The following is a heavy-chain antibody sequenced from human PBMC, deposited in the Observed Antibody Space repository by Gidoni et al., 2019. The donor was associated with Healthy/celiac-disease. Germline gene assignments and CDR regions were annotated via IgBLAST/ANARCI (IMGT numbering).Heavy chain of an antibody. V-gene: IGHV4-31*03. J-gene: IGHJ4*02. CDR2: IYYSGST. CDR1: GGSISSGGYY. Sequence: QVQLQESGPGLVKPSQTLSLTCTVSGGSISSGGYYWSWIRQHPGKGLEWIGYIYYSGSTYYNPSLKSRVTISVDTSKNQFSLKLSSVTAADTAVYYCARAGGVYYDFWSGYPTPFDYWGQGTLVTVSS. CDR3: ARAGGVYYDFWSGYPTPFDY. D-gene: IGHD3-3*01.